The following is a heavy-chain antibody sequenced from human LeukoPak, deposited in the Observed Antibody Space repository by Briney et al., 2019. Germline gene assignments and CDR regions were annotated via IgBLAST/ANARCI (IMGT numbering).Heavy chain of an antibody. V-gene: IGHV3-23*01. CDR2: ISNDGGGT. Sequence: GGSLRLSCAASGFIFNNYGLIWVRQAPGKGLEWVSAISNDGGGTNYADFVKGRFTISRDYSKNTLFLQMSSLRAEDTALYYCAKGSSGYFVDLWGQGTLVTVSS. J-gene: IGHJ5*02. CDR1: GFIFNNYG. D-gene: IGHD3-22*01. CDR3: AKGSSGYFVDL.